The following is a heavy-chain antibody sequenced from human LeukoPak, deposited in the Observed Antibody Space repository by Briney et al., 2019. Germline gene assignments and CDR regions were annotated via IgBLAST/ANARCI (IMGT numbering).Heavy chain of an antibody. V-gene: IGHV3-7*01. Sequence: GGSLRLSCAASGFTFSTYWMTWVRQAPGKVLEWVANIKQDGSEKYYVDSLRGRFSISRDNVKNSLFLQMSSLSAEDTAVYYCARCPYDSTGYYSVPSHLDYWGQGTLVTVSS. J-gene: IGHJ4*02. CDR2: IKQDGSEK. CDR1: GFTFSTYW. CDR3: ARCPYDSTGYYSVPSHLDY. D-gene: IGHD3-22*01.